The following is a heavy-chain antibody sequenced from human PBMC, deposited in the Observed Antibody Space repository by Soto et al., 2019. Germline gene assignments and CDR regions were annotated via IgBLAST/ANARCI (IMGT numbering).Heavy chain of an antibody. J-gene: IGHJ6*02. V-gene: IGHV3-73*01. CDR1: GFIFSGSA. CDR2: IRSRANNFAT. D-gene: IGHD2-2*02. Sequence: GGSLKLSCASSGFIFSGSAIHLVRQASGKGLEWVGRIRSRANNFATSSAASVKGRFTFSRDDSKNTAYLQMNTLKPEDTAVYYCARGQGAAIGDYYYHGMDVWGQGTTVTVSS. CDR3: ARGQGAAIGDYYYHGMDV.